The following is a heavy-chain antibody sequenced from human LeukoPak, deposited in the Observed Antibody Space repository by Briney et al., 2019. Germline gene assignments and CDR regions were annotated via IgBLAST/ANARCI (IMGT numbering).Heavy chain of an antibody. CDR3: ARLAVAYFDY. CDR2: IYSDGTT. CDR1: GFTVSSNC. D-gene: IGHD6-19*01. V-gene: IGHV3-66*04. J-gene: IGHJ4*02. Sequence: PGGSLRLSCAASGFTVSSNCMSWVRQAPGKGLEWVSVIYSDGTTYYPDSVKGRFTISRDNSKNTLYLQMNDLRAEDTAVYYCARLAVAYFDYWGQGTLVTVSS.